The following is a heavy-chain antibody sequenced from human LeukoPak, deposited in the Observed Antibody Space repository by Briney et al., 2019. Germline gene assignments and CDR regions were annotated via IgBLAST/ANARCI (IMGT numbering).Heavy chain of an antibody. Sequence: SVNVSCKASGGTFSNYAISWMRQAPGQGPEWMGGIIPSFGTANYAQKFEGRVNITADESTNIAYMELRSLRSEDAAVYCAKGGYCSGGTCYIRGFDPWGQGTLVTVSS. CDR3: KGGYCSGGTCYIRGFDP. CDR1: GGTFSNYA. J-gene: IGHJ5*02. CDR2: IIPSFGTA. D-gene: IGHD2-15*01. V-gene: IGHV1-69*01.